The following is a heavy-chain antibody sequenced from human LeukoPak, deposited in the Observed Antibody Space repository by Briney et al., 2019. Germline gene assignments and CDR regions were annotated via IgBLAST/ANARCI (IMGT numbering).Heavy chain of an antibody. CDR2: MNPNSGNT. CDR1: GYTFTSYD. Sequence: ASVKVSCKASGYTFTSYDINWVRQATGQGLEWMGWMNPNSGNTGYAQKFQGRVTMTRNTSISTAYMELSSLRSEDTAVYYCARKLRWANWFDPWGQGTLVTVSS. J-gene: IGHJ5*02. CDR3: ARKLRWANWFDP. V-gene: IGHV1-8*01. D-gene: IGHD4-23*01.